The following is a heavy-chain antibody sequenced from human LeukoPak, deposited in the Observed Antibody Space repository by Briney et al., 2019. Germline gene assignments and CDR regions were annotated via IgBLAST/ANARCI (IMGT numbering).Heavy chain of an antibody. CDR2: ISGSGGSDT. V-gene: IGHV3-23*01. CDR1: GFTFSNYA. D-gene: IGHD2-15*01. Sequence: GGSLRLSCVASGFTFSNYAMRWVRQAPGKGLEWVSSISGSGGSDTYYADSVKGRFTISRDNSKNTVYLQMNSLRAEDTAVYYCARGYCSGRSCYMWYSDYWGQGTLVTVSS. CDR3: ARGYCSGRSCYMWYSDY. J-gene: IGHJ4*02.